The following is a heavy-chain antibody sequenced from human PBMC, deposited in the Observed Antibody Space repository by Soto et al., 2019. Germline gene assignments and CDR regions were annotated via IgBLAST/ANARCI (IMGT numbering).Heavy chain of an antibody. V-gene: IGHV4-61*08. CDR3: ATLRGLGEVSPYFDS. Sequence: SETLCLTCTVSGGSVSSGDHHWIMNRKPPGKGLEWIAYVYYTGTTNFNPSLKSRVTISMDTSKNQFSLKLTSVTAADTAVYYCATLRGLGEVSPYFDSWGQGLMISVSS. CDR2: VYYTGTT. CDR1: GGSVSSGDHH. J-gene: IGHJ4*02. D-gene: IGHD3-10*01.